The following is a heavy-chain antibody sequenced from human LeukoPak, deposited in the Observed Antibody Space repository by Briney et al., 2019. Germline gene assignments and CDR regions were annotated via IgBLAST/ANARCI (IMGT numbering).Heavy chain of an antibody. CDR2: IYYSGST. D-gene: IGHD3-3*01. Sequence: SETLSLTCTVSGGSISSYYWSWIRQPPGKGLEWIGYIYYSGSTNYNPSLKSRVTISVDTSKNQFSLKLSSVTAADTAVYYCARGLNDFWSGNYYMDVWGKGTTVTVSS. CDR1: GGSISSYY. V-gene: IGHV4-59*12. CDR3: ARGLNDFWSGNYYMDV. J-gene: IGHJ6*03.